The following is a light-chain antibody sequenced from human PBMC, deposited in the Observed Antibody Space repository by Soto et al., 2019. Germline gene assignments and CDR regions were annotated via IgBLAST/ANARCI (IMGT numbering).Light chain of an antibody. CDR1: SSDVGGYNY. J-gene: IGLJ1*01. Sequence: QSALTEPASVSLSPGQSITISCTGTSSDVGGYNYVSWYQQHPGKAPKLMIYEVSNRPSGVSNRFSGSKSGNTASLTISGLQAEDEADYYCSSYTSSSTRFYVFGTGTKVTVL. V-gene: IGLV2-14*01. CDR2: EVS. CDR3: SSYTSSSTRFYV.